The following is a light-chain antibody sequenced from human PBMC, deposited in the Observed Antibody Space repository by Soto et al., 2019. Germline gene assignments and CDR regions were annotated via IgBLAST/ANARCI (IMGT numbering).Light chain of an antibody. J-gene: IGKJ5*01. Sequence: EIALTQSPATLSLSPGERATLSCRASQSVSSYLAWYQHKPGQAPRLLIYDASNRATGIPARFSGSGSGTDFTLTISSLEPEDFAVYYCQQRSNWPVITFGQGTRLEIK. V-gene: IGKV3-11*01. CDR3: QQRSNWPVIT. CDR1: QSVSSY. CDR2: DAS.